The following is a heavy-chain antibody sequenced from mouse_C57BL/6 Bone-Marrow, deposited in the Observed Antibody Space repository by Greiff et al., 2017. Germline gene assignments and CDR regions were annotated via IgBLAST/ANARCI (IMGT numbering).Heavy chain of an antibody. CDR3: ARSDYGNPYAMDY. V-gene: IGHV1-81*01. J-gene: IGHJ4*01. Sequence: QVQLQQSGAELARPGASVKLSCKASGYTFTSYGISWVKQRTGQGLEWIGEIYPRSGNTYYNEKFKGKATLTADKSSSTAYMELRSLTSEDSAVYFCARSDYGNPYAMDYWGQGTSVTVSS. CDR1: GYTFTSYG. D-gene: IGHD2-1*01. CDR2: IYPRSGNT.